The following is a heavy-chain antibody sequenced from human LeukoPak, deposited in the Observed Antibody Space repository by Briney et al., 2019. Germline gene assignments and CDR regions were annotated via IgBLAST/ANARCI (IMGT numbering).Heavy chain of an antibody. J-gene: IGHJ4*02. CDR2: ISSSSSYI. D-gene: IGHD1-26*01. CDR1: GFTFSSYS. CDR3: ARGATRARSFDY. Sequence: PGGSLRLSCAASGFTFSSYSMNWVRQAPGKGLEWVSSISSSSSYIYYADSVKGRFTISRDNAKNSLYLQMNSLRAEDTAVYYCARGATRARSFDYWGQGTLVTVSS. V-gene: IGHV3-21*01.